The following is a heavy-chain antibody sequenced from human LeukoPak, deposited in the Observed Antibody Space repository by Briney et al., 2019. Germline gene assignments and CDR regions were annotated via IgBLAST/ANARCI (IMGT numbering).Heavy chain of an antibody. Sequence: SETLSLTCRVYGGSFSGYYWTWIRQPPGKGLEWIGDINHGGSTSYDPSLKSRVTISVDTSKNQFSLKLSSVTAADTAVYYCAGAGPSSYYYGSGRTFGYYYCAMDVWGQGTTVTVSS. J-gene: IGHJ6*02. CDR3: AGAGPSSYYYGSGRTFGYYYCAMDV. CDR2: INHGGST. V-gene: IGHV4-34*01. D-gene: IGHD3-10*01. CDR1: GGSFSGYY.